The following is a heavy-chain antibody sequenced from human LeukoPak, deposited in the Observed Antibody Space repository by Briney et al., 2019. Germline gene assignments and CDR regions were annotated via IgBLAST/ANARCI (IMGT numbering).Heavy chain of an antibody. CDR2: IKSDGSST. CDR3: AKTWEGVAGPHDAFDI. CDR1: GITLSTYW. J-gene: IGHJ3*02. D-gene: IGHD6-19*01. Sequence: GGSLRLSCAASGITLSTYWMHWVRQAPGKGLVWVSLIKSDGSSTSYADSVKGRFTISRDNAKNTLYLQMNSLRAEDTAVYYCAKTWEGVAGPHDAFDIWGQGTMVTVSS. V-gene: IGHV3-74*01.